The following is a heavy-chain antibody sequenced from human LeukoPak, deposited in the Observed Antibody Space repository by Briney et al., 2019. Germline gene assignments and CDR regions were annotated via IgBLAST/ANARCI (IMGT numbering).Heavy chain of an antibody. Sequence: GGSLRLSCAASGFTFSSYGMHWVRQAPGKGLEWVACIWDDGSEKYYADPVKGRFTISRDNSKNTLYLQMDSLRGEDTAVYYCALDSNWGQGTLVTVSS. V-gene: IGHV3-30*02. CDR1: GFTFSSYG. CDR2: IWDDGSEK. CDR3: ALDSN. D-gene: IGHD2-15*01. J-gene: IGHJ4*02.